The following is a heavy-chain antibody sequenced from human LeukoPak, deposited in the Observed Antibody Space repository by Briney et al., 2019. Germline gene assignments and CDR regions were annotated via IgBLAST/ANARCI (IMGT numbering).Heavy chain of an antibody. V-gene: IGHV3-74*01. J-gene: IGHJ6*02. Sequence: GGSLRLSCVASGFTFSSYWMHWVRQDPRKGLVWVSRISGDGRNINYADSVRGRFTISRDNAKNTLYLQMNSLRTEDTAVYYCARGLPNYYGMDVWGQGTTVTVSS. CDR2: ISGDGRNI. CDR1: GFTFSSYW. CDR3: ARGLPNYYGMDV.